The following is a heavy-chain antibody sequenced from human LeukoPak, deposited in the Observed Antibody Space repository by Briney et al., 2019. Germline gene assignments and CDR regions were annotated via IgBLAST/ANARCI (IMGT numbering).Heavy chain of an antibody. CDR1: GFIFSSYW. V-gene: IGHV3-74*01. J-gene: IGHJ5*02. Sequence: GGSLRLSCAASGFIFSSYWMHWVRQPPGKGLVWVSRINGDGSSTIYADSVKGRFTISRDNAKNTVYLQMNSLRAEDTTVYYCARDRVGISSPWGQGTLVTVSS. D-gene: IGHD3-3*02. CDR2: INGDGSST. CDR3: ARDRVGISSP.